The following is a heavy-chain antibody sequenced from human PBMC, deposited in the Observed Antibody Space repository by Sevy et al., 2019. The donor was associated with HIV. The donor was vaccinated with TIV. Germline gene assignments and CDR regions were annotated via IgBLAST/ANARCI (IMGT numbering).Heavy chain of an antibody. J-gene: IGHJ4*02. CDR3: TRWKAAQSIFDY. D-gene: IGHD6-13*01. Sequence: GGSLRLSCTASGFTFGDYCMSWVRQAPGKGLEWVAFLKSDVYGGKVDHAASVRGRFVISRDDSKTIAYPQMNDLKTEDTGVYYCTRWKAAQSIFDYWGQGALVTVSS. V-gene: IGHV3-49*04. CDR1: GFTFGDYC. CDR2: LKSDVYGGKV.